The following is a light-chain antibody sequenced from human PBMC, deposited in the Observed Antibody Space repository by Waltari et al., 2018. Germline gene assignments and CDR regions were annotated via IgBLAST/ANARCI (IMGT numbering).Light chain of an antibody. CDR2: AAS. Sequence: EVVLTQSPGTLSLSPGERATLSCRASQSVSKYLAWYQQRPGQAPRLLIYAASTRATGIPDRFSGSGSGTDFSLTISRLEPEDFAVYYCQNHERLPATFGQGTNVEIK. J-gene: IGKJ1*01. V-gene: IGKV3-20*01. CDR1: QSVSKY. CDR3: QNHERLPAT.